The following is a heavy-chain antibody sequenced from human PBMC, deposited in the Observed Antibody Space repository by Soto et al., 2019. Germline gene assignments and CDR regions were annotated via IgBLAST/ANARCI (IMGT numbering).Heavy chain of an antibody. D-gene: IGHD4-17*01. Sequence: PSETLSLTCTVSGGSISSGDYYWSWIRQPPGKGLEWIGYIYYSGSTYYNPSLKSRVTISVDTSKNQFSLKLSSVTAADTAVYYCARNDYGDYGWFDPWGQGTLVTVSS. CDR3: ARNDYGDYGWFDP. V-gene: IGHV4-30-4*01. CDR2: IYYSGST. J-gene: IGHJ5*02. CDR1: GGSISSGDYY.